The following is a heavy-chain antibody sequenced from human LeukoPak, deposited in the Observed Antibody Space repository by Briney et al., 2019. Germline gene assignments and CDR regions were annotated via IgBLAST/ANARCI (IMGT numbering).Heavy chain of an antibody. D-gene: IGHD6-13*01. J-gene: IGHJ4*02. CDR1: GGSISSYY. Sequence: SETLSLTCTVSGGSISSYYWSWIRQPPGKGLEWIGYIYYSGSTNYNPSLKSRVTISVDTSKNQFSLKLSSVTAADTAVYYCARHSMAQNRSSWYRYFDYWGQGTLVTVSS. CDR3: ARHSMAQNRSSWYRYFDY. CDR2: IYYSGST. V-gene: IGHV4-59*08.